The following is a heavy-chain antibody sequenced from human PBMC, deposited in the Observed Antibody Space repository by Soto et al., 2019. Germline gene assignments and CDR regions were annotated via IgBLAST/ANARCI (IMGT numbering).Heavy chain of an antibody. CDR3: ARTSRFDY. J-gene: IGHJ4*02. Sequence: QVQLQQWGAGLLKPPETLSLTCAVYGVSFSGYYWSWIRQPPGKGLEWIGQINHSGSTNYNPSLKIRVTISVDTSKNQFSLKLSSVTAADTAVYYCARTSRFDYWGQGTLVTVSS. CDR1: GVSFSGYY. D-gene: IGHD6-6*01. CDR2: INHSGST. V-gene: IGHV4-34*01.